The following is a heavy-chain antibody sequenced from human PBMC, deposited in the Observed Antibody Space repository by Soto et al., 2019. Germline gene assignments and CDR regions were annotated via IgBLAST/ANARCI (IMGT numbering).Heavy chain of an antibody. V-gene: IGHV1-69*06. CDR2: IVPNVGTV. Sequence: ASVKVSCKASGGTLSSFINYPINWVRQAPGQGLEWMGGIVPNVGTVNYAQKFQGRVTITAYKSTGTAYMELSSLRSEDTALYYCARRDTSGFLRYFDNWGQGTLVTVSS. CDR1: GGTLSSFINYP. D-gene: IGHD3-3*01. CDR3: ARRDTSGFLRYFDN. J-gene: IGHJ4*02.